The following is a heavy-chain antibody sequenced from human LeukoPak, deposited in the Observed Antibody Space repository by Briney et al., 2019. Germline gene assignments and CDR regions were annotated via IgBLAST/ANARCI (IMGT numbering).Heavy chain of an antibody. Sequence: GGSLRLSCAASGFTFSDYYMSWIRQAPGKGLEWVSFISSSGSTIYYADSVKGRFTISRDNAKNSLYLQMNSLRAEDTAVYYCARDRIAAAGVGGYYYYYYMDVWGKGTTVTVSS. CDR2: ISSSGSTI. D-gene: IGHD6-13*01. CDR3: ARDRIAAAGVGGYYYYYYMDV. J-gene: IGHJ6*03. CDR1: GFTFSDYY. V-gene: IGHV3-11*04.